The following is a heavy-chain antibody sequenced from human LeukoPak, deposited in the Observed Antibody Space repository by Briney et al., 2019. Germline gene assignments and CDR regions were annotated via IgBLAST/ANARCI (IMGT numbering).Heavy chain of an antibody. Sequence: PGGSLRLSCAASGFTFSSYSMNWVRQAPGKGLEWVSYISSSSSTIYYADSVKGRFTLSRDNAKNSLYLQMNSLRAEDTAVYYCARGGRGYSYGGAFDIWGQGTMVTVSS. V-gene: IGHV3-48*01. CDR1: GFTFSSYS. CDR2: ISSSSSTI. CDR3: ARGGRGYSYGGAFDI. J-gene: IGHJ3*02. D-gene: IGHD5-18*01.